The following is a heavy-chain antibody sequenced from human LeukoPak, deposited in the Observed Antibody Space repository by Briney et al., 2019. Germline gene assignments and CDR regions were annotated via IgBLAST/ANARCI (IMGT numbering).Heavy chain of an antibody. Sequence: ASVKVSCKASGGTFSSYAISWVRQAPGQGLEWMGGIIPIFGTANYAQKLQGRVTITTDESTSTAYMELSSLRSEDTAAYYCARGGLEPRVFDYWGQGTLVTVSS. V-gene: IGHV1-69*05. CDR2: IIPIFGTA. J-gene: IGHJ4*02. D-gene: IGHD1-14*01. CDR1: GGTFSSYA. CDR3: ARGGLEPRVFDY.